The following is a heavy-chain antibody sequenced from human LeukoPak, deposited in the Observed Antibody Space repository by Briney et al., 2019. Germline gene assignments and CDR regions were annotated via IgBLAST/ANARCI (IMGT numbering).Heavy chain of an antibody. D-gene: IGHD3-22*01. V-gene: IGHV3-23*01. CDR3: ARDGDDTSGSSSPFDY. J-gene: IGHJ4*02. Sequence: GGSLRLSCAASGFTFSNAWMSWVRQAPGKGLEWVSAISGSGGSTYYADSVKGRFTISRDNSKNTLFLQMNSLRVEDTAVYYCARDGDDTSGSSSPFDYWGQGSLVTVSS. CDR2: ISGSGGST. CDR1: GFTFSNAW.